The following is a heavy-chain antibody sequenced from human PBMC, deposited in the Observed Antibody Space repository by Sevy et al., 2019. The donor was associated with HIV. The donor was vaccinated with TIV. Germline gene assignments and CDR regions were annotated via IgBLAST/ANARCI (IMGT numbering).Heavy chain of an antibody. Sequence: ASVKVSCKASGYTFTSYYMHWVRQAPGQGLEWMGIINPSGGSTSYAQKFQGRVTMTRDTSTRTVYMELSSLRSEDTAVYYCARDKGELPYFEAFDIWGQGTMVTVSS. J-gene: IGHJ3*02. CDR3: ARDKGELPYFEAFDI. D-gene: IGHD1-26*01. V-gene: IGHV1-46*01. CDR1: GYTFTSYY. CDR2: INPSGGST.